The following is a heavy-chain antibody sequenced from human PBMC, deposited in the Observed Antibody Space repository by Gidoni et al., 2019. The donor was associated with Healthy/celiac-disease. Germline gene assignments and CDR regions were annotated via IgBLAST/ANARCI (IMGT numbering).Heavy chain of an antibody. CDR3: ARARTFFRGWFDP. CDR2: INHSGST. J-gene: IGHJ5*02. CDR1: GGSFSGYY. D-gene: IGHD3-10*01. V-gene: IGHV4-34*01. Sequence: QVQLQQWGAGLLKPSETLSLTCAVYGGSFSGYYWSWIRQPPGKGLEWIGEINHSGSTNYNPSLKSRVTISVDTSKNQFSLKLSSVTAADTAVYYCARARTFFRGWFDPWGQGTLVTVSS.